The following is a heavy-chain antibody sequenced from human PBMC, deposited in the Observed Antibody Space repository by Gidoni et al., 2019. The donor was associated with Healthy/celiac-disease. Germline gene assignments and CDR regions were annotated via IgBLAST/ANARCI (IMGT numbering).Heavy chain of an antibody. V-gene: IGHV3-73*01. Sequence: KANSYATAYAASVKGRFTISRDDSKNTAYLQMNSLKTEDTAVYYCTRRPGYGDYFDYWGQGTLVTVSS. CDR2: KANSYAT. J-gene: IGHJ4*02. D-gene: IGHD4-17*01. CDR3: TRRPGYGDYFDY.